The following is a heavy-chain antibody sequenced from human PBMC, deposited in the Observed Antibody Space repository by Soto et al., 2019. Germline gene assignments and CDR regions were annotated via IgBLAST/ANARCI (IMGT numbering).Heavy chain of an antibody. CDR2: IYYSGST. Sequence: PSETLSLTCTVSGGSVSSGSYYWSWTRQPPGKGLEWIGYIYYSGSTNYNPSLKSRVTISVDTSKNQFSLKLSSVTAADTAVYYCARRSSWYAFDIWGQGTMVTVSS. CDR3: ARRSSWYAFDI. D-gene: IGHD6-13*01. CDR1: GGSVSSGSYY. V-gene: IGHV4-61*01. J-gene: IGHJ3*02.